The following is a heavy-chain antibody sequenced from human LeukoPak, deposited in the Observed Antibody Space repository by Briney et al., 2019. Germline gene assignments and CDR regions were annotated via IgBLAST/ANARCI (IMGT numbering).Heavy chain of an antibody. CDR2: ISYDGSNK. J-gene: IGHJ6*03. CDR1: GFTFSSYA. D-gene: IGHD1-7*01. Sequence: GGSLRLSCAASGFTFSSYAMHWVRQAPGKGLEWVAVISYDGSNKYYADSVKGRFTISRDNSKNTLYLQMNSLRAEDTAVYYCAKRRGLELTYYYHMDVWGKGTTVTVSS. V-gene: IGHV3-30*04. CDR3: AKRRGLELTYYYHMDV.